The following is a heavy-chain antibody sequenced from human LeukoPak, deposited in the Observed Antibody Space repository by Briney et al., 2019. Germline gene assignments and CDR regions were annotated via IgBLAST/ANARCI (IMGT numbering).Heavy chain of an antibody. CDR3: AKRGGGGYYFDY. CDR2: IYWDDDK. CDR1: GFSLSTSGVG. Sequence: SGPTLVKPTQTLTLTCTFSGFSLSTSGVGVGWIRQPPGKALEWLALIYWDDDKRYSPSLKSRLTITKDTSKNQVVLTMTNMDPVEPAKFYWAKRGGGGYYFDYWGQGTLVTVSS. V-gene: IGHV2-5*02. J-gene: IGHJ4*02. D-gene: IGHD3-16*01.